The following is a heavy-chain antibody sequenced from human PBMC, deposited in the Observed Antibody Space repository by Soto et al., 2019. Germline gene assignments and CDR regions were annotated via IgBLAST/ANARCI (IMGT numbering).Heavy chain of an antibody. V-gene: IGHV3-48*02. D-gene: IGHD2-8*02. J-gene: IGHJ5*02. CDR2: ISSSSSTI. CDR1: GFTFSIYS. Sequence: EVQLVESGGGLVQPGGSLRLSCAASGFTFSIYSMNWVPEAPGKGLEWVSYISSSSSTIYYADSVKGPITISRDNAKTPVYIQINTLTDDDMAMYYCASEVLGVEDPWGQGTLVTVSS. CDR3: ASEVLGVEDP.